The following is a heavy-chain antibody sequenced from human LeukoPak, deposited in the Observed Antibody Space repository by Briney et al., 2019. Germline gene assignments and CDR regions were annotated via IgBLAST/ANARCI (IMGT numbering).Heavy chain of an antibody. CDR1: GGSFSGYY. V-gene: IGHV4-34*01. J-gene: IGHJ4*02. Sequence: SETLSLTCAVYGGSFSGYYWSWIRQPPGKGLEWIGEINHSGSTNYNPSLKNRVTISVDTSKNQFSLKLSSVTAADTAVYYCARGWNSGWYFGYWGQGTLVTVSS. D-gene: IGHD6-19*01. CDR3: ARGWNSGWYFGY. CDR2: INHSGST.